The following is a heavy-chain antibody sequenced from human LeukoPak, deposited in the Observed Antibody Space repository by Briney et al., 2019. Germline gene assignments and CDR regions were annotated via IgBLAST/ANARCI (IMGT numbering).Heavy chain of an antibody. D-gene: IGHD6-19*01. CDR2: ISYDGSNK. CDR3: AKDDLPGYSSGCHF. CDR1: GFTFSSYG. Sequence: GGSLRLSCAASGFTFSSYGMHWVRQAPGKGLEWVAVISYDGSNKYYADSVKGRFTISRDNSKNTLYLQMNSLRAEDTAVYYCAKDDLPGYSSGCHFWGQGTLVTVSS. J-gene: IGHJ4*02. V-gene: IGHV3-30*18.